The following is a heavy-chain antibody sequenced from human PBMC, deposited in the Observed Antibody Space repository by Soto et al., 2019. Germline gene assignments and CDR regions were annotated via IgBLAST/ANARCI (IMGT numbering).Heavy chain of an antibody. CDR1: GFTFSSYA. D-gene: IGHD6-19*01. Sequence: GGSRRLSCAASGFTFSSYALSWVRQAPGKGLQWVSVITGTGDSTYYADSVKGRFTISRDNSENTVYLQMNSLRADDTAVYYCARTLIYTSGWYDYWGQGTLVTVSS. CDR3: ARTLIYTSGWYDY. V-gene: IGHV3-23*01. J-gene: IGHJ4*02. CDR2: ITGTGDST.